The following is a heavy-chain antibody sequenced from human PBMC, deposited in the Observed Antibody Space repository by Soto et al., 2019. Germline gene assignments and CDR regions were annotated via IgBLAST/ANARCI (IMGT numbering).Heavy chain of an antibody. CDR2: ISDSGGST. J-gene: IGHJ4*02. D-gene: IGHD2-2*01. CDR3: ARALVPARVSGALDY. Sequence: PGGSLRLSCAASGFTFRSYAMSWVRQAPGKGLEGVSAISDSGGSTYYADSVKGRFTISRDNSKNTLSLQMNSLRAEDTAKYFCARALVPARVSGALDYWGQGPLVIVSS. CDR1: GFTFRSYA. V-gene: IGHV3-23*01.